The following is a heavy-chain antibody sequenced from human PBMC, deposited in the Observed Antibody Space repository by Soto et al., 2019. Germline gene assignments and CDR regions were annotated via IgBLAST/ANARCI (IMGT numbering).Heavy chain of an antibody. V-gene: IGHV4-34*01. D-gene: IGHD3-3*01. CDR3: ARGKYDFWSGSSNSDY. CDR2: INHSGST. Sequence: SETLSLTCAVYGGSFSGYYWSWIRQPPGKGLEWIGEINHSGSTNYNPSLKSRVTISVDTSKNQFSLKLSSVTAADTAVYYCARGKYDFWSGSSNSDYWGQGTMVTVSS. CDR1: GGSFSGYY. J-gene: IGHJ4*02.